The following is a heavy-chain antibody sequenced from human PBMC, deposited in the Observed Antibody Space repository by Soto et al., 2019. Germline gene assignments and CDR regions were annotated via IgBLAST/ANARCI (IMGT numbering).Heavy chain of an antibody. V-gene: IGHV2-5*01. CDR2: IYWNDDK. CDR1: GFSLSTSGVG. D-gene: IGHD3-16*01. Sequence: QITLKESGPTLVKPTQTLTLTCTFSGFSLSTSGVGVGWIRQPPGKALEWLALIYWNDDKRYSPSLKSRLTIPKDTAKNQVVLTMTNMDPVDTATYYCAHRRARMGGGHAFDIWGQGTMVTVSS. CDR3: AHRRARMGGGHAFDI. J-gene: IGHJ3*02.